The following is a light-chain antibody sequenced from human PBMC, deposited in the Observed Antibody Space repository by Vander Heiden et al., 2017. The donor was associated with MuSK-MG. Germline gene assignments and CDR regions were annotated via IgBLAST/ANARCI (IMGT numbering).Light chain of an antibody. CDR2: GAS. V-gene: IGKV3-15*01. CDR1: RTLSNN. Sequence: EFVLTQSPGTLSLSPWARVTLSCRASRTLSNNLAWYQQRPGQSPRLLIYGASTRVTGIPARFSASGSATEFTLTISSLQSEDTAVYFCHQDNDWPFTFGPGTKVHI. CDR3: HQDNDWPFT. J-gene: IGKJ3*01.